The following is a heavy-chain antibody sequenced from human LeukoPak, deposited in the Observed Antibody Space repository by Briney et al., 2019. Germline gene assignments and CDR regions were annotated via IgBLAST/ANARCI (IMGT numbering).Heavy chain of an antibody. J-gene: IGHJ6*03. Sequence: PSETLSLTCTVSGASISSYYWSWIRQPPGKGLEWIGYIYYSGSTNYNPSLKSRVTISVDTSKNQFSLKLSSVTAADTAVYYCARGPSITMVRGGQWYYYMDVWGKGTTVTISS. D-gene: IGHD3-10*01. CDR2: IYYSGST. V-gene: IGHV4-59*01. CDR3: ARGPSITMVRGGQWYYYMDV. CDR1: GASISSYY.